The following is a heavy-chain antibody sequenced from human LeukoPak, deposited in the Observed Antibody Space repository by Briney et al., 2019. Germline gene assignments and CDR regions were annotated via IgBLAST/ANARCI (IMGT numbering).Heavy chain of an antibody. V-gene: IGHV3-9*01. CDR2: ISWDSGAI. CDR3: AKDYGGNHWFDY. J-gene: IGHJ4*02. CDR1: GFTFDGYA. D-gene: IGHD4-23*01. Sequence: GGSLRLSCAASGFTFDGYAMHWVRQAPGKGLEWVSGISWDSGAIGYGDSVKGRFTISRDNAKNSLYLQMDSLRAEDTALYYCAKDYGGNHWFDYWGQGTPVTVSS.